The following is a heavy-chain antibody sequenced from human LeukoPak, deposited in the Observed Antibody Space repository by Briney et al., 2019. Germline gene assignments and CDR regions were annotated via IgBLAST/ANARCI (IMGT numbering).Heavy chain of an antibody. CDR1: GYTFTGYY. V-gene: IGHV1-2*02. J-gene: IGHJ4*02. D-gene: IGHD1-1*01. Sequence: ASVKVSCKASGYTFTGYYMHWVRQAPGQGLEWMGWINPNSGGTNYAQKFQGRVTMTRDTSISTAYMELSRLRSDDTAVYYCARDHPYNRNDDHFDYWGQGTLVTVSS. CDR3: ARDHPYNRNDDHFDY. CDR2: INPNSGGT.